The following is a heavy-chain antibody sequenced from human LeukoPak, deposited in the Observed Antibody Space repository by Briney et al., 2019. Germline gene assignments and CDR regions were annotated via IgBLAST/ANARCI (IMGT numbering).Heavy chain of an antibody. CDR2: IIPIFGTA. V-gene: IGHV1-69*13. Sequence: ASVKVSCKASGGTFSSYAISWVRQAPGQGLEWMGGIIPIFGTANYAQKFQGRVTITADESTSTAYMELSSLRSEDTAVYCCASVTMVRGVKRNWFDPWGQGTLVTVSS. D-gene: IGHD3-10*01. J-gene: IGHJ5*02. CDR3: ASVTMVRGVKRNWFDP. CDR1: GGTFSSYA.